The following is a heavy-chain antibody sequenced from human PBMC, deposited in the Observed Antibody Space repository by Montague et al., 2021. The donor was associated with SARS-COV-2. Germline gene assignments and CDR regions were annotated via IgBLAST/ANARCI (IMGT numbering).Heavy chain of an antibody. CDR2: IYHSGTT. CDR1: GGSISSINW. CDR3: ARTGYSSGWHSFDY. J-gene: IGHJ4*02. D-gene: IGHD6-19*01. V-gene: IGHV4-4*02. Sequence: SETLSLTCVVSGGSISSINWWSWVRQPPGKVLEWIGEIYHSGTTNYNPSLKSRVIIAVDKSKNQFSLQMSSVTAAATAVYYCARTGYSSGWHSFDYWGQGTLVTVSS.